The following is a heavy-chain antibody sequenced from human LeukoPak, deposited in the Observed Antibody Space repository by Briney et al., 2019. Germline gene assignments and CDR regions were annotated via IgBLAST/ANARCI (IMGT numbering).Heavy chain of an antibody. CDR2: ISGGGDSP. Sequence: GGSLRLSCAASGFTFDIYAMSWVRQAPGKGLEWASAISGGGDSPYYAESVKGRFTISRDNSKKPLYLQINSLRAEDTAVYFCAKGVFSSASCYFDYWGQGTLVPVSS. D-gene: IGHD2-2*01. J-gene: IGHJ4*02. CDR3: AKGVFSSASCYFDY. CDR1: GFTFDIYA. V-gene: IGHV3-23*01.